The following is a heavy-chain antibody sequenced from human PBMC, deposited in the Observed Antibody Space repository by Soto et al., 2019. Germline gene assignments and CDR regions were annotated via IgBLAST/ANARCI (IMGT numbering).Heavy chain of an antibody. D-gene: IGHD3-22*01. CDR1: GGSLSGYY. Sequence: SETLSLTCVVYGGSLSGYYWSWIRHPPGKGLEWIGQINHSGSTNYNPSLKSRVTISEDTSKNQFSLKLSSVTAADTAVYYCARMNYDSSGYSIFDPWGQGTLVTVSS. CDR3: ARMNYDSSGYSIFDP. J-gene: IGHJ5*02. CDR2: INHSGST. V-gene: IGHV4-34*01.